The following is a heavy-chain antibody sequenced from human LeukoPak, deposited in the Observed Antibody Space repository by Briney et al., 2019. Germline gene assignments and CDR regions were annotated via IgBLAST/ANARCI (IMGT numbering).Heavy chain of an antibody. J-gene: IGHJ4*02. CDR3: AKCRGVIGDY. CDR1: GFTLSSYS. Sequence: GGSLRLSCAASGFTLSSYSMNWVRQAPGKGLEWISHITWSGSTIFYADSVKGRFTISRDSAKNSLYLQMNSLRAEDTAVYYCAKCRGVIGDYWGQGTLVTVSS. D-gene: IGHD3-10*01. CDR2: ITWSGSTI. V-gene: IGHV3-48*01.